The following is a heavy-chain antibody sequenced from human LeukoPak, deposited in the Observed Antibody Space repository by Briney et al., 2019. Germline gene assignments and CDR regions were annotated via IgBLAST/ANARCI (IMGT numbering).Heavy chain of an antibody. Sequence: GGSLRLSCAASGFTFSSYAMSWVRQAPGKGLEWVSAISGSGGSTYYADSVKGRFTISRDNSKNSLYLQMNSLRDEDTAVYYCAKARIAAAGTGAFDVWGQGTMVTVSS. J-gene: IGHJ3*01. CDR1: GFTFSSYA. CDR3: AKARIAAAGTGAFDV. V-gene: IGHV3-23*01. D-gene: IGHD6-13*01. CDR2: ISGSGGST.